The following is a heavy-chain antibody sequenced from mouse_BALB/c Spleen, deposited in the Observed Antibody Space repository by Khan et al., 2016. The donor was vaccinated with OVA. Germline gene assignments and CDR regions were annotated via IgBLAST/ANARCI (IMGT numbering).Heavy chain of an antibody. J-gene: IGHJ4*01. CDR2: ITYSGNI. Sequence: VQLKESGPSLVKPSQTLSLTCSVTGDSITSGFWNWIRKFPGNKFEYLGYITYSGNIYYNPSLKSRISITRDTSKSQYYLQLNSVTTEDTATYYCARSYESWAMDYWGQGTSVTVSS. V-gene: IGHV3-8*02. CDR3: ARSYESWAMDY. D-gene: IGHD2-12*01. CDR1: GDSITSGF.